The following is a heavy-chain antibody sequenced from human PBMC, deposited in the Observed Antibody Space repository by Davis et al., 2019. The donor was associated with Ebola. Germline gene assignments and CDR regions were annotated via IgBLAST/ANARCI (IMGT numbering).Heavy chain of an antibody. Sequence: GESLKISCAASGFTFDDYAMHWVRQAPGKGLEWVSGISGSGGSTYYADSVKGRFTISRDNSKNTLYLQMNSLRAEDTAVYYCAKVKGRTAAASVWYFDFWGQGTLVTVSS. J-gene: IGHJ4*02. CDR3: AKVKGRTAAASVWYFDF. V-gene: IGHV3-23*01. CDR1: GFTFDDYA. CDR2: ISGSGGST. D-gene: IGHD6-13*01.